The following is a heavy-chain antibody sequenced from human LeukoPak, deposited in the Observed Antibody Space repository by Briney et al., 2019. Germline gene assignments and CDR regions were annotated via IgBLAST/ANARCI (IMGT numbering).Heavy chain of an antibody. V-gene: IGHV4-31*03. D-gene: IGHD3-22*01. CDR3: AREQYYYDSSGYYPFVDY. CDR2: IYYSGST. Sequence: PSETLSLTCTVSGGSISSGVYYWSWIRQHPGKGLEWIGYIYYSGSTYYNPSLKSRVTISVDTSKNQFSLKLSSVTAADTAVYYCAREQYYYDSSGYYPFVDYWGQGTLVTVSS. J-gene: IGHJ4*02. CDR1: GGSISSGVYY.